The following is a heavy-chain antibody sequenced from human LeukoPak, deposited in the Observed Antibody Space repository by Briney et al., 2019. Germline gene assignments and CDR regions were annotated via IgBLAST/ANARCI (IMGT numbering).Heavy chain of an antibody. V-gene: IGHV4-38-2*02. J-gene: IGHJ3*02. D-gene: IGHD2-2*01. CDR1: GYSISSGYY. Sequence: SETLSLTCTVSGYSISSGYYWGWIRQPPGKGLEWIGSIYHSRSTYYNPSLKSRVTISVDTSKNQFSLKLSSVTAADTAVYYCARPGYCSSTSCYVLAFDIWGQGTMVTVSS. CDR2: IYHSRST. CDR3: ARPGYCSSTSCYVLAFDI.